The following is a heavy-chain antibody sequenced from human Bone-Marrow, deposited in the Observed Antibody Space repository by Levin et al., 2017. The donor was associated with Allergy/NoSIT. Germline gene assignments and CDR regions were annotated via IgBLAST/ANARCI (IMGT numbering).Heavy chain of an antibody. D-gene: IGHD5-12*01. J-gene: IGHJ6*02. Sequence: GESLKISCVTSGFKSSDYYLSWVRQAPGKGLEWISYVSGIGSIYYDADSVKGRFSISRDNSKNSVYLQMYDLRPEDTAVYYCVREKAVNSGYGYFYYYGMDVWGQGTTVTVSS. CDR1: GFKSSDYY. CDR3: VREKAVNSGYGYFYYYGMDV. CDR2: VSGIGSIY. V-gene: IGHV3-11*01.